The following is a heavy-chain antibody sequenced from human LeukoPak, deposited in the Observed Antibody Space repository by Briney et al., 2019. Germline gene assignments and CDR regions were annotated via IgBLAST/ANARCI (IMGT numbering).Heavy chain of an antibody. CDR1: GGTSSSYA. D-gene: IGHD5-24*01. J-gene: IGHJ4*02. Sequence: SVKVSCKASGGTSSSYAISWVRQAPGQGLEWMGRIIPILGIANYAQKFQGRVTITADKSTSTAYMELSSLRSEDTAVYYCARLVEMATALIFDYWGQGTLVTVSS. CDR2: IIPILGIA. CDR3: ARLVEMATALIFDY. V-gene: IGHV1-69*04.